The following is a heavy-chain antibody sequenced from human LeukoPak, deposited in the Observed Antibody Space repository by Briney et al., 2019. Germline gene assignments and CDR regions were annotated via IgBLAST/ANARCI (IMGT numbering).Heavy chain of an antibody. V-gene: IGHV3-74*01. J-gene: IGHJ4*02. CDR3: ARDSGDGYPLDY. CDR2: INSDGLIT. CDR1: GFTFSNYW. D-gene: IGHD5-24*01. Sequence: GGSLRLSCAASGFTFSNYWMHWVRQAPGKGLVWVSRINSDGLITNYADSVKGRFTVSRDNPKNTLYLQMNSLRVEDTAVYYCARDSGDGYPLDYWGQGTLVTVSS.